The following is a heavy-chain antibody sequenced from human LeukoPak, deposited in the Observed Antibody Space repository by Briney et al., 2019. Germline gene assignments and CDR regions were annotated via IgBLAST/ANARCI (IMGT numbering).Heavy chain of an antibody. V-gene: IGHV3-7*01. CDR1: GFSFSTFW. CDR2: IKEDGSKK. Sequence: GGSLRLSCAGSGFSFSTFWMSWVRQAPGKGLEWVANIKEDGSKKNHLESVKGRFTISRDNAKNFLYLQMNSLRAEDTAVYYCAAKGGGNNPWGAFDFWGQGTTVTVSS. D-gene: IGHD4-23*01. CDR3: AAKGGGNNPWGAFDF. J-gene: IGHJ3*01.